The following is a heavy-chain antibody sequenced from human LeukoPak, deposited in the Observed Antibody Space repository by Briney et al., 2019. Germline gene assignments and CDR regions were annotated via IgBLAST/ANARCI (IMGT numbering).Heavy chain of an antibody. CDR1: GFTVSSNY. CDR3: AGTGTTHFHWFDP. V-gene: IGHV3-66*01. D-gene: IGHD1-1*01. J-gene: IGHJ5*02. CDR2: IYSGGST. Sequence: GGSLRLSCAASGFTVSSNYMSWVRQAPGKGLEWVSVIYSGGSTYYADSVKGRFTISRDNSKNTLYLQMNSLRAEDTAVYYCAGTGTTHFHWFDPWGQGTLVTVSS.